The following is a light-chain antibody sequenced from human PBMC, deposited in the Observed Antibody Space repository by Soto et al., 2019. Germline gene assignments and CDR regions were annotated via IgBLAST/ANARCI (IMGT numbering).Light chain of an antibody. V-gene: IGLV1-40*01. Sequence: QLVLTQPPSVSGAPGQRVTIPCTGSSSNIGAGYDVHWYQQLPGTAPKLLIYGNSNRPSGVPDRFSGSKSGTSASLAITGLQAEDEADYYCQSYDSSLSVGVVFGGGTKLTVL. J-gene: IGLJ2*01. CDR1: SSNIGAGYD. CDR2: GNS. CDR3: QSYDSSLSVGVV.